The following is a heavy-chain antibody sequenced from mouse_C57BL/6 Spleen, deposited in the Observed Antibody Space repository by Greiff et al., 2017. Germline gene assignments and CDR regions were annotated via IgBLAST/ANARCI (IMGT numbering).Heavy chain of an antibody. CDR3: ASDYGSMSWFAY. V-gene: IGHV1-50*01. D-gene: IGHD1-1*01. Sequence: QVQLQQPGAELVKPGASVKLSCKASGYTFTSYWMQWVKQRPGPGLEWIGEIDPSDSYTNYNQKFKGKATLTVDTSSSTAYMQPSSLTSEDSAVYYCASDYGSMSWFAYWGQGTLVTVSA. J-gene: IGHJ3*01. CDR2: IDPSDSYT. CDR1: GYTFTSYW.